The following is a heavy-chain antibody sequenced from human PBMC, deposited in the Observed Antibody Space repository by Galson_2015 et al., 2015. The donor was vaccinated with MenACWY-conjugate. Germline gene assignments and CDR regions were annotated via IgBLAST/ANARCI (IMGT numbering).Heavy chain of an antibody. Sequence: SLRLPCAASGFTFDDYAMHWVRQAPGKGLEWVSGISWNSGSIGYADSVKGRFTISRDNAKNSLYLRMNSLRAEDTALYYCAKDMASIVGATTADDYYYYGMDVWGQGTTVTVSS. CDR3: AKDMASIVGATTADDYYYYGMDV. CDR1: GFTFDDYA. J-gene: IGHJ6*02. CDR2: ISWNSGSI. D-gene: IGHD1-26*01. V-gene: IGHV3-9*01.